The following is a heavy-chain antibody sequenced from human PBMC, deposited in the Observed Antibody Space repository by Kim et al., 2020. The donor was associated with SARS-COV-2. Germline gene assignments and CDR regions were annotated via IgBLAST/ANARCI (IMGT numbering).Heavy chain of an antibody. CDR2: ISSSSSYI. D-gene: IGHD3-22*01. CDR1: GFTFSSYS. V-gene: IGHV3-21*01. J-gene: IGHJ4*02. CDR3: ARGTNYYDSSGYPDY. Sequence: GGSLRPSCAASGFTFSSYSMNWVRQAPGKGLEWVSSISSSSSYIYYADSVKGRFTISRDNAKNSLYLQMNSLRAEDTAVYYCARGTNYYDSSGYPDYWGQGTLITVSS.